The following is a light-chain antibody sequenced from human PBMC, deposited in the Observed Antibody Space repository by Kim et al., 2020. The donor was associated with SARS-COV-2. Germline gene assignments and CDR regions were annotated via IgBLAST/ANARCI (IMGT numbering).Light chain of an antibody. CDR2: GAS. J-gene: IGKJ4*01. V-gene: IGKV1-39*01. CDR1: QSIGNY. CDR3: QQSYYTLPLT. Sequence: DIQMTQSPSSLSASLGDRVTITCRASQSIGNYLNWYQQRPGKVPRLLIFGASNLQDEVPSRFSGSGSGTDFILTINGLQAEDFATYYCQQSYYTLPLTFGGGTKVDIQ.